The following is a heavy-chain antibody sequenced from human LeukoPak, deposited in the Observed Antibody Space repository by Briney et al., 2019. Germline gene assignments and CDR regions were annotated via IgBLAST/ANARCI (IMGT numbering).Heavy chain of an antibody. V-gene: IGHV3-23*01. Sequence: GESLRLSCGASGFTFRSYAMTWVRQAPGKGLEWVSGISGRGDSTYYADSVKGRFTISRDNSKDTLYLQMNSPRAEDTAVYYCAKAYYYGSGSFYIGLDYWGQGTLVTVSS. CDR1: GFTFRSYA. D-gene: IGHD3-10*01. J-gene: IGHJ4*02. CDR2: ISGRGDST. CDR3: AKAYYYGSGSFYIGLDY.